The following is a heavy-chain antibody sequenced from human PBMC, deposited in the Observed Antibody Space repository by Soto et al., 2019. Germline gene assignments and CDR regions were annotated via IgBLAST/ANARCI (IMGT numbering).Heavy chain of an antibody. CDR2: IHYSGSI. D-gene: IGHD4-17*01. Sequence: SETLSLTCTVSGGSISSYYWSWIRQPPGKGLEWIGYIHYSGSINYNPSLKSRVTILVDTSKNQFSLNLNSVTAADTAVYYCARLSATVALDYWGQGILVTVSS. V-gene: IGHV4-59*08. CDR3: ARLSATVALDY. J-gene: IGHJ4*02. CDR1: GGSISSYY.